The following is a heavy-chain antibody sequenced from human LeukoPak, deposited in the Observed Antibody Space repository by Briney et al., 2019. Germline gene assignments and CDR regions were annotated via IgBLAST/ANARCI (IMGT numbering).Heavy chain of an antibody. CDR1: GFAFSSYG. V-gene: IGHV3-30*02. CDR2: IRYDESKT. CDR3: AKSVIPSSYQGTYYMDV. Sequence: TGGSLRLSCAASGFAFSSYGMHWVRQAPGEGLEWVAFIRYDESKTFYGDCVKGRFTISRDNSKNTVHLQMNSPRPEDAALYFCAKSVIPSSYQGTYYMDVWGKGTTVTVSS. D-gene: IGHD3-16*02. J-gene: IGHJ6*03.